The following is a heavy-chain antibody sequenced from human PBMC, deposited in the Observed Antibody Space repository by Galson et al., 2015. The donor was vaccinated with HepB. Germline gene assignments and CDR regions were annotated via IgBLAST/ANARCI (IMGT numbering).Heavy chain of an antibody. CDR3: ARDLVLLWFGEAEYGMDV. D-gene: IGHD3-10*01. CDR1: GYNFNNYG. CDR2: IGAHNGNT. V-gene: IGHV1-18*01. Sequence: SVKVSCKASGYNFNNYGINWVRQAPGQGLAWMGWIGAHNGNTKYAQRLQGRVTMTTDTSTSTAFMELRSLRSDDTAVYYCARDLVLLWFGEAEYGMDVWGQGTLVTVSS. J-gene: IGHJ6*02.